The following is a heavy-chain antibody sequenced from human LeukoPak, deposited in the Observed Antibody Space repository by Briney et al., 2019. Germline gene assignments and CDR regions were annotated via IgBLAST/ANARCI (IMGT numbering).Heavy chain of an antibody. D-gene: IGHD3-16*01. J-gene: IGHJ6*03. CDR3: ARETSQKGAHYMDV. Sequence: SETLSLTCTVSGGSISSYYWSWIRQPPGKGLEWIGYIYYSGSTNYNPSLKSRVTISVDTSKNQFSLKLSSVTAADKAVYYCARETSQKGAHYMDVWGKGTTVTISS. V-gene: IGHV4-59*01. CDR2: IYYSGST. CDR1: GGSISSYY.